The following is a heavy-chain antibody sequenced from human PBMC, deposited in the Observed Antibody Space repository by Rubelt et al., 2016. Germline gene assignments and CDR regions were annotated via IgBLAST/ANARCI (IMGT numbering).Heavy chain of an antibody. CDR3: ARGILYCTDGVCYNHFDY. J-gene: IGHJ4*02. CDR2: IDHSGST. D-gene: IGHD2-8*01. V-gene: IGHV4-59*01. CDR1: GGSISNYY. Sequence: QVQLQESGPGLVKPSETLSLTCTVSGGSISNYYWSWIRQPPGKGLEWIGEIDHSGSTNYNPSLKSRVTISVDTAKNQFSRKRRAGTAADTAVFYCARGILYCTDGVCYNHFDYWGQGTLVTVSS.